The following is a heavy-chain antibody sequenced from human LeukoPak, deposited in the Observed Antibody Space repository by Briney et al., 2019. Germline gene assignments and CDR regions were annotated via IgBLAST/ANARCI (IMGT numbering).Heavy chain of an antibody. Sequence: SETLSLTCTVSGGSISSGDYYWSWIRQPPGKGPEWIGYIYYSGSTYYNPSLKSRVTISVDTSKNQFSLKLSSVTAADTAVYYCARVPFSRTFDYWGQGTLVTVSS. CDR3: ARVPFSRTFDY. D-gene: IGHD6-6*01. CDR2: IYYSGST. V-gene: IGHV4-30-4*08. CDR1: GGSISSGDYY. J-gene: IGHJ4*02.